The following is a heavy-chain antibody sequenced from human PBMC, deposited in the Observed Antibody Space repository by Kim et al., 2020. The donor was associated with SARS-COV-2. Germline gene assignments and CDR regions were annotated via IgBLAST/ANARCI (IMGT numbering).Heavy chain of an antibody. Sequence: GGSLRLSCTASGFTFSDYGMHWVRQAPGKGLEWVAVIWYDGSNEYYADSVKGRFTISRDNSKSTLYLQMNSLRADDTAVYYCAKDGSDWGQGTLVTVSS. V-gene: IGHV3-33*06. CDR2: IWYDGSNE. CDR3: AKDGSD. J-gene: IGHJ4*02. CDR1: GFTFSDYG.